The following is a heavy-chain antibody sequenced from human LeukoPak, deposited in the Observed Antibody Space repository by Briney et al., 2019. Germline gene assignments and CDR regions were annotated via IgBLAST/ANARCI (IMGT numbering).Heavy chain of an antibody. CDR2: VIPIFGTA. D-gene: IGHD4-17*01. CDR1: GGTFSSYA. CDR3: ARSDYGDFKEFDY. V-gene: IGHV1-69*05. J-gene: IGHJ4*02. Sequence: SVKVSCKASGGTFSSYAISWVRQAPGQGLEWMGRVIPIFGTANYAQKFQGRVTITTDESTSTAYMELSSLRSEDTAVYYCARSDYGDFKEFDYWGQGTLVTVSS.